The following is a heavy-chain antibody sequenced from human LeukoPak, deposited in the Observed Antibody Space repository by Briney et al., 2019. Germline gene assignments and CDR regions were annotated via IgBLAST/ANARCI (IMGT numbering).Heavy chain of an antibody. CDR1: GFTFDDYA. V-gene: IGHV3-23*01. D-gene: IGHD3-22*01. CDR3: AIRPYYYDSSGYSDAFDI. J-gene: IGHJ3*02. CDR2: ISGSGGST. Sequence: PGGSLRLSCAASGFTFDDYAMHWVRQAPGKGLEWVSAISGSGGSTYYADSVKGRFTISRDNSKNTLYLQMNSLRAEDTAVYYCAIRPYYYDSSGYSDAFDIWGQGTMVTVSS.